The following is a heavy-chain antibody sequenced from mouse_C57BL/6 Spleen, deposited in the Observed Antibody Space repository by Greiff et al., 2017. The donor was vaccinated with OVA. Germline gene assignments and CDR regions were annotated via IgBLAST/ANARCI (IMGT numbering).Heavy chain of an antibody. Sequence: QVQLQQSGAELVKPGASVKLSCKASGYTFTSYWMQWVKQRPGQGLEWIGEIDPSDSYTNYNQKFKGKATLTVDTSSSTAYMQLSSLTSEDSAVYYCASRSTTRYFDYWGQGTTLTVSS. CDR1: GYTFTSYW. V-gene: IGHV1-50*01. CDR3: ASRSTTRYFDY. CDR2: IDPSDSYT. J-gene: IGHJ2*01. D-gene: IGHD2-12*01.